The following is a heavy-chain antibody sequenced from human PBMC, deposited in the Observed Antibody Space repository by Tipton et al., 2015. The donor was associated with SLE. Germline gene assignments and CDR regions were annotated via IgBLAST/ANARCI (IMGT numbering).Heavy chain of an antibody. CDR3: AKGSAAGRPYYFDY. V-gene: IGHV3-33*06. CDR2: TWYDGSNE. D-gene: IGHD6-13*01. Sequence: SLRLSCAASGFRFNAMHWVRQAPGKGREWVAATWYDGSNEIYADSVKGRFTISRDNSKNTLYLQMNSLRAEDTAVYYCAKGSAAGRPYYFDYWGQGTLVTVSS. J-gene: IGHJ4*02. CDR1: GFRFNA.